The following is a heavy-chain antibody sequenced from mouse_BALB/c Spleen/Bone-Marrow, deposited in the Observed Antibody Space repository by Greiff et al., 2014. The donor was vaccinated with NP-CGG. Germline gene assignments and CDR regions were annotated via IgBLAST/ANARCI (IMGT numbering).Heavy chain of an antibody. CDR2: IDPANGNT. J-gene: IGHJ2*01. D-gene: IGHD1-1*01. Sequence: VQLKESGAEIVKPGASVKSSCTTSGFNIEDSYIYWMKQRPEQGLERIGRIDPANGNTKYDPKFQGKATITVDTSSATAYLQLSSLTSEDTAVYYCARNYGSSLDHWGQDTTLTVSS. V-gene: IGHV14-3*02. CDR3: ARNYGSSLDH. CDR1: GFNIEDSY.